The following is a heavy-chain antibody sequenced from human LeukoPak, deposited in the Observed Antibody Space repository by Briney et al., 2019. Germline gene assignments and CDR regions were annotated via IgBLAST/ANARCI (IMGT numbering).Heavy chain of an antibody. Sequence: GGSLRLSCAASGXTVSRYYMSWVRQAPGKGLEWVSVIYSGGTPFYPDPVKGRFTISRDISKNTVYLQMNSLRAEDTAVYYCASTRDYGGNFYYFEYWGQGTLVTVSS. D-gene: IGHD4-23*01. V-gene: IGHV3-66*01. J-gene: IGHJ4*02. CDR2: IYSGGTP. CDR3: ASTRDYGGNFYYFEY. CDR1: GXTVSRYY.